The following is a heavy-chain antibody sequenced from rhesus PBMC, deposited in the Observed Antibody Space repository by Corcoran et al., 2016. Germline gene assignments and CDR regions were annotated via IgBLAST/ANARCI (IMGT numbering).Heavy chain of an antibody. CDR2: TFGSGGST. CDR1: GGSISSNY. D-gene: IGHD2-27*01. CDR3: ARSGDRVVFTAGFDY. J-gene: IGHJ4*01. V-gene: IGHV4-173*01. Sequence: QLQLQESGPGLVKPSETLSLTCAVPGGSISSNYRSWIRQPPGKGLEWIGRTFGSGGSTDYNPSLESLVTISTDASKNQFSLKLSAVTAADTAVYYCARSGDRVVFTAGFDYWGQGVLVTVSS.